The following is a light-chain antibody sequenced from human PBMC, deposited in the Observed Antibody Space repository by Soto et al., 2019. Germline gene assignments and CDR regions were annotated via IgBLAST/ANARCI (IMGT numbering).Light chain of an antibody. CDR1: QSVSDY. J-gene: IGKJ1*01. Sequence: EIVLTQSPATLSLSPGERATLSCRASQSVSDYLAWYQQKPGQAPRLLIYDASNRATGIPPRFGGSGSGTDFTLTISSLQSEDFAVYCCQQYNSWPPTFGQGTKVDIK. V-gene: IGKV3-11*01. CDR3: QQYNSWPPT. CDR2: DAS.